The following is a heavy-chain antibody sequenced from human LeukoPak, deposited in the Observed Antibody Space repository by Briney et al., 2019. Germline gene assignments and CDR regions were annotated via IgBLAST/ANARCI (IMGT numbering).Heavy chain of an antibody. CDR1: GFSFDKFG. Sequence: PGGSLRLSCVASGFSFDKFGMHWVRQAPGKGLEYVSSVSADESGKYYTKSVRGRFSISRDNSKNTMYLQLGNLRPDDMGIYYCASLDRSEIPWGPGTLVTVSS. CDR2: VSADESGK. D-gene: IGHD1-26*01. CDR3: ASLDRSEIP. J-gene: IGHJ5*02. V-gene: IGHV3-64*01.